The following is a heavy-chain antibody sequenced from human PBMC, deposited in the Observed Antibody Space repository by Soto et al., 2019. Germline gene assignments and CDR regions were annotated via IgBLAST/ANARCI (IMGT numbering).Heavy chain of an antibody. D-gene: IGHD6-6*01. J-gene: IGHJ4*02. CDR2: ISSSGSTI. Sequence: QVQLVESGGGLVKPGGSLRLSCAASGFTFSDYYMSWIRQAPGKGLEWVSYISSSGSTIYYADSVKGRFTITRDHAKNSLYLQINSLRAEDTAVYYCARTDIAARLRSGFDYWGQGTLVTVSS. CDR3: ARTDIAARLRSGFDY. CDR1: GFTFSDYY. V-gene: IGHV3-11*01.